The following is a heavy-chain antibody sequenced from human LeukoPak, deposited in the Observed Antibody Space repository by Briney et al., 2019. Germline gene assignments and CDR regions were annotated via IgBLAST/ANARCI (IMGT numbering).Heavy chain of an antibody. Sequence: GGSLRLSCAASGFTFSSYSMNWVRQAPGKGLEWVSYISSSSSTIYYADSVKGRFTISRDNAKNSLYLQMNSLRAEDTAVYYCASEISSSSDYWGQGTLVTVFS. J-gene: IGHJ4*02. CDR1: GFTFSSYS. CDR3: ASEISSSSDY. V-gene: IGHV3-48*01. D-gene: IGHD6-6*01. CDR2: ISSSSSTI.